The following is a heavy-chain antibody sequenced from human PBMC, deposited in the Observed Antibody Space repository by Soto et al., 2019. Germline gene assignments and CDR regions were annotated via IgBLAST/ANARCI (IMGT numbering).Heavy chain of an antibody. J-gene: IGHJ4*02. D-gene: IGHD3-16*01. CDR1: GFTFSSYA. CDR3: AKDRGGKTRGSRFVFDY. Sequence: EVQLLESGGGLVQPGGSLRLSCAASGFTFSSYAMSWVRQAPGKGLEWVSAISGSGGSTYNADSVKGRFTISRDNSKNTLYLQMNSLRAEDTAVYYCAKDRGGKTRGSRFVFDYWGQGTLVTVSS. V-gene: IGHV3-23*01. CDR2: ISGSGGST.